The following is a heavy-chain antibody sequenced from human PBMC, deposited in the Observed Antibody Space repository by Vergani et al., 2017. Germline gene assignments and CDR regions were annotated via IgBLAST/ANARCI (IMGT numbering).Heavy chain of an antibody. CDR1: GFTFSSYS. D-gene: IGHD2-15*01. CDR2: ISYDGSNK. J-gene: IGHJ4*02. V-gene: IGHV3-30*03. Sequence: QVQLVESGGGLVKPGGSLSLSCAASGFTFSSYSMNWVRQAPGKGLEWVAVISYDGSNKYYADSVKGRFTISRDNSKHTLYLQMNSLRAEDTAVYYCARDPLHCSGGSCYSGGLDYWGQGTLVTVSS. CDR3: ARDPLHCSGGSCYSGGLDY.